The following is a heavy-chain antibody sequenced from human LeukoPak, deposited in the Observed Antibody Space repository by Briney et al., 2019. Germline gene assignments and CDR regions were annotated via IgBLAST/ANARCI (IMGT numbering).Heavy chain of an antibody. V-gene: IGHV1-2*02. CDR3: ARGMGSGSYSAAYYFDY. D-gene: IGHD3-22*01. CDR1: GYTFTDYY. J-gene: IGHJ4*02. CDR2: INPNSGGT. Sequence: ASVKVSCKASGYTFTDYYMHWVRQAPGQGLEWMGWINPNSGGTNYAQKFQGRVTMTRNTSISTAYMELSSLRSEDTAVYYCARGMGSGSYSAAYYFDYWGQGTLVTVSS.